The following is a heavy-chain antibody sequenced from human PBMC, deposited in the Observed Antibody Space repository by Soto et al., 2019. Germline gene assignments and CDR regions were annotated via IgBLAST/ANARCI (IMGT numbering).Heavy chain of an antibody. D-gene: IGHD2-15*01. Sequence: ASVKVSCKAGGYTFSDYYIHWVRQAPGQGLEWVGIINPSGGATTYPQKFQGRVTMTRDTSTSTVYMDVSSLRFDDTAVYYCARSHCSGGSCYLGAFDIWGQGTMVTVSS. CDR1: GYTFSDYY. CDR3: ARSHCSGGSCYLGAFDI. CDR2: INPSGGAT. V-gene: IGHV1-46*01. J-gene: IGHJ3*02.